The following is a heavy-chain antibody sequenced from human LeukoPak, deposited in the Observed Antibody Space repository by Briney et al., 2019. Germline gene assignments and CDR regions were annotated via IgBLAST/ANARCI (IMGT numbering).Heavy chain of an antibody. CDR1: GGSIGGYY. V-gene: IGHV4-59*01. J-gene: IGHJ6*02. CDR2: IFSVGNT. Sequence: SETLSLTCTVSGGSIGGYYLTWLRKAPGKRLEWIGYIFSVGNTDSNPSLKSRVSMSTDTSKTHFSLRLRSVTAADAAVYYCARGSRGPRDSGAYTTYGMDVWGQGTTVIVSS. D-gene: IGHD2-15*01. CDR3: ARGSRGPRDSGAYTTYGMDV.